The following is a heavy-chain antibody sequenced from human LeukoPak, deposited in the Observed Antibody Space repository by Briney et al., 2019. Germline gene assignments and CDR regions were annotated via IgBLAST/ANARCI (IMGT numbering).Heavy chain of an antibody. Sequence: SETLSLTCAVYGGSFSGYYWSWIRQPPGKGLEWIGEINHSGSTNYNPSLKSRVTISVDTSKNQFSLKLSSVTAADTAVYYCARGYSSGWTYYYYYMDVRGKGTTVTVSS. V-gene: IGHV4-34*01. CDR2: INHSGST. J-gene: IGHJ6*03. D-gene: IGHD6-19*01. CDR3: ARGYSSGWTYYYYYMDV. CDR1: GGSFSGYY.